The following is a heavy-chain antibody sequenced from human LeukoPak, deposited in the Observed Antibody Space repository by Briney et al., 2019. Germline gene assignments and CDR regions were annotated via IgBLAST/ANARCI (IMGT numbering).Heavy chain of an antibody. CDR1: GDSISSGGYY. J-gene: IGHJ6*03. CDR3: AREARKVGYYYMDV. V-gene: IGHV4-30-2*01. Sequence: SETLSLTCTVSGDSISSGGYYWSWIRQPPGKGLEWIGYIYHGESTYYNPSLKSRVIISVDRSKNQFSLNLSSVTAADTAIYYCAREARKVGYYYMDVWGRGTTVTVSS. D-gene: IGHD1-26*01. CDR2: IYHGEST.